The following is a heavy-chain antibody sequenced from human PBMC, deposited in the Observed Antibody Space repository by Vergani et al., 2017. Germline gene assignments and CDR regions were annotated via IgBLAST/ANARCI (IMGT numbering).Heavy chain of an antibody. Sequence: QVQLVQSGAEVKKPGASVRVSCKASGFTFTSYHIHWVRQAPGQGLDWLGRIDPNSGDTRYSQRFQDRVTITRDTSINTAYMEMTRLRPDDTAIYYCARVIVGCSTTNCFADHWGQGTLVTFSS. CDR1: GFTFTSYH. CDR3: ARVIVGCSTTNCFADH. V-gene: IGHV1-2*06. D-gene: IGHD2-2*01. J-gene: IGHJ4*02. CDR2: IDPNSGDT.